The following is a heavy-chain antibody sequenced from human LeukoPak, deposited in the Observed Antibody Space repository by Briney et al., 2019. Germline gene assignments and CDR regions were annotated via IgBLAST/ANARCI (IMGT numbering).Heavy chain of an antibody. J-gene: IGHJ4*02. D-gene: IGHD3-10*01. Sequence: PSETLSLTCTISGSSIDSYYWSWIRQPPGKGLEWIGYIYYSGSTKYNPSLKSRVTISVDMSKNHLSLKLSSVSAADTAVYYCARDIGSDYYGAWVFDWGQGTLVTVSS. CDR2: IYYSGST. CDR1: GSSIDSYY. V-gene: IGHV4-59*01. CDR3: ARDIGSDYYGAWVFD.